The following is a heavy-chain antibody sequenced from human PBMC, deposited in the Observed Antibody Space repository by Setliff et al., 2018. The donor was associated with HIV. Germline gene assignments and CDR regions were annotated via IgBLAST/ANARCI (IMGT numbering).Heavy chain of an antibody. CDR2: ILYGGTT. J-gene: IGHJ3*02. CDR3: ARPTTGLVGGAAFDI. CDR1: GGSVDSRDYY. V-gene: IGHV4-39*01. Sequence: LSLTCAVSGGSVDSRDYYWGWIRQPPGKGLEWIGNILYGGTTYYTPSLKSRVSISVDTSRNQFSLRLNSVTAAETAVYYCARPTTGLVGGAAFDIWGQGTMVTVSS. D-gene: IGHD2-8*01.